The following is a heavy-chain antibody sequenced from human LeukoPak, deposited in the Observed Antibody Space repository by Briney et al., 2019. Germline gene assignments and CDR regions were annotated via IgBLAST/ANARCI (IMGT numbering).Heavy chain of an antibody. J-gene: IGHJ4*02. D-gene: IGHD3-9*01. Sequence: LTGGSLRLSCAASGFTFSTYWMNWVRQAPGKGLEWVANIKQDGSEKYYVDSVKGRFTISRDNAKNSLYLQMNILTAEDTAVYYCARWQYDILTGKYYIDYWGQGTLVTVSS. CDR2: IKQDGSEK. CDR3: ARWQYDILTGKYYIDY. CDR1: GFTFSTYW. V-gene: IGHV3-7*01.